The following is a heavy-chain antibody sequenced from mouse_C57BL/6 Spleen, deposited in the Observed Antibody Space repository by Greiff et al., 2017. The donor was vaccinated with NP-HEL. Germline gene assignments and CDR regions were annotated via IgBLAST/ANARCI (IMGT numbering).Heavy chain of an antibody. Sequence: QVQLQQSGAELMKPGASVKLSCKATGYTFPGYWIEWVKQRPGHGLEWIGEILPGSGSTNYNEKFKGKATFTADTSSNTAYMQLSSLTTEDSAIYYCARGVYYGNPYYAMDYWGQGTSVTVSS. CDR3: ARGVYYGNPYYAMDY. CDR1: GYTFPGYW. J-gene: IGHJ4*01. CDR2: ILPGSGST. V-gene: IGHV1-9*01. D-gene: IGHD2-1*01.